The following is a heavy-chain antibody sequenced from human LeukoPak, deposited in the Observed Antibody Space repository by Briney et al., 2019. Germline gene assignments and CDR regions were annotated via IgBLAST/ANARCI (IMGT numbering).Heavy chain of an antibody. Sequence: SETLSLTCTVSGGSISSGGYYWSWIRQHPGKGLEWIGYIYYSGSTYYNPSLKSRVTISVDTSKNQFSLKLSSVTAADTAVYYCARGLELPLDYWGQGTLVTVSS. CDR3: ARGLELPLDY. CDR2: IYYSGST. D-gene: IGHD1-7*01. J-gene: IGHJ4*02. V-gene: IGHV4-31*03. CDR1: GGSISSGGYY.